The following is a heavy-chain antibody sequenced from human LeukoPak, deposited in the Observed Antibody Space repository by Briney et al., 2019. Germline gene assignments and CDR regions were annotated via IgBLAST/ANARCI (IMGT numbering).Heavy chain of an antibody. J-gene: IGHJ5*02. CDR2: ITSSSSTA. D-gene: IGHD3-10*01. CDR3: AGESNWFDP. CDR1: GFTFSSYS. Sequence: GGSLRLSCAASGFTFSSYSMNWVRQAPGKGLEWVSKITSSSSTAFYADSVKGRFTISRDNAKNSLYLQMNSLRAEDTAVYYCAGESNWFDPWGQGTLVTVSS. V-gene: IGHV3-48*01.